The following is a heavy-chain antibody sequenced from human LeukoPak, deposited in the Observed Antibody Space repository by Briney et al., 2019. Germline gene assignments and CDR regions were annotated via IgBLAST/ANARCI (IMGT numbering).Heavy chain of an antibody. CDR3: ARSPGPVYFDWLPRVVYFDY. J-gene: IGHJ4*02. D-gene: IGHD3-9*01. V-gene: IGHV1-2*06. CDR1: GYTFTGYY. Sequence: GASVKVSCKASGYTFTGYYMHWVRQASGQGLDWMARINPNNGGSNYACKFQGRCAMTRYTSISTAYLELSRLRSDDSAVYYCARSPGPVYFDWLPRVVYFDYWGQGTLVTVSS. CDR2: INPNNGGS.